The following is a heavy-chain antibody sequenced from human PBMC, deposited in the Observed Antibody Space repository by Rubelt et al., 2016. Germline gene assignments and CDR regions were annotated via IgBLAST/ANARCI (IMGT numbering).Heavy chain of an antibody. Sequence: GIIPIFGTANYAQKFQGRVTITADESTSTAYMELSSLRSEDTAVYYCARGSPTYILEWEYYYYGMDVWGQGTTVTVSS. V-gene: IGHV1-69*01. CDR3: ARGSPTYILEWEYYYYGMDV. D-gene: IGHD3-3*01. CDR2: IIPIFGTA. J-gene: IGHJ6*02.